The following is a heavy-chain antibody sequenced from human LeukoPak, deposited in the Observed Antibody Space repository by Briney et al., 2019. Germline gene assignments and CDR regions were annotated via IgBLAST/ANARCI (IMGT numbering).Heavy chain of an antibody. J-gene: IGHJ4*02. V-gene: IGHV3-73*01. D-gene: IGHD3-9*01. CDR1: GLTFSGSG. Sequence: GGSLRLSCAASGLTFSGSGIRWVRQASGKGLEWLGRIGRQGDSDATRYAASLKGKFTISRVDSRNTAYLQMNSLKTEDTAVYYCAGDYNFLTGLNYWGQGTLVTVSS. CDR2: IGRQGDSDAT. CDR3: AGDYNFLTGLNY.